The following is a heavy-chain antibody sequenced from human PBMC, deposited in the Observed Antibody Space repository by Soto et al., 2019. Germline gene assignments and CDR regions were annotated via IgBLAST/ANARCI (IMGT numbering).Heavy chain of an antibody. D-gene: IGHD2-21*01. V-gene: IGHV3-23*01. J-gene: IGHJ4*02. CDR1: GFPFTTDA. CDR3: TRAPYFFDN. Sequence: PGGSLRLSCASSGFPFTTDAMSWVRQAPGKGLQWVSTISGNGRTTFFADSVRGRFTISRDNSKNTLFLQMNSLRADDTAVYYCTRAPYFFDNWGQGTLVTVSS. CDR2: ISGNGRTT.